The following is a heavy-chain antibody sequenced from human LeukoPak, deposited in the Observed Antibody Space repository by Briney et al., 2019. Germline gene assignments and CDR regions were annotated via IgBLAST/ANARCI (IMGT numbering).Heavy chain of an antibody. Sequence: SETLSLTCAVYGGSFSGYYWSWIRQPPGKGLEWIGEINHSGSTNYNPSLKSRVTISVDTSKNQFSLKLSSVTAADTAVYYCARGDFWSGYYRSARLYYFDYWGQGTLVTVSS. CDR3: ARGDFWSGYYRSARLYYFDY. CDR2: INHSGST. CDR1: GGSFSGYY. D-gene: IGHD3-3*01. J-gene: IGHJ4*02. V-gene: IGHV4-34*01.